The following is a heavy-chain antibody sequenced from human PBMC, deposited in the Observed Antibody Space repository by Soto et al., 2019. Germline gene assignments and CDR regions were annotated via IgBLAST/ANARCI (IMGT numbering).Heavy chain of an antibody. CDR3: ASKRLYFYGLDV. J-gene: IGHJ6*02. CDR2: IMQDGSDK. V-gene: IGHV3-7*01. CDR1: GFSLSTSW. Sequence: GSLRLSCTASGFSLSTSWMTWVRQAPGKGLEWVANIMQDGSDKYYVDSVKGRFTISRDNAKNSLYLQMTSLRAEDTAVYYCASKRLYFYGLDVWGQGTTVTSP.